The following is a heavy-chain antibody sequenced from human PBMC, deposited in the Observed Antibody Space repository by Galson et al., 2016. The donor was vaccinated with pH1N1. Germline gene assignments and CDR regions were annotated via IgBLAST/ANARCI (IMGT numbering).Heavy chain of an antibody. J-gene: IGHJ4*02. Sequence: SLRLSCAASGFTFSNYWMHWVRQVPGKGLEWVANIEEDGSETYYVDSVRGRFTISRDNATNSLYLQMNSLRDEDTALYYCARAIGSRSAYWGQGTLVTVSS. CDR2: IEEDGSET. CDR3: ARAIGSRSAY. V-gene: IGHV3-7*01. CDR1: GFTFSNYW. D-gene: IGHD3-16*02.